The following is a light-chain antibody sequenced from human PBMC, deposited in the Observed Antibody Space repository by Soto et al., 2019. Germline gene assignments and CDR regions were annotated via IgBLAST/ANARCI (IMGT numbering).Light chain of an antibody. CDR1: QSISSW. J-gene: IGKJ4*01. V-gene: IGKV1-5*01. CDR2: DAS. Sequence: DLQMTQSPSTLSASVGDRVTITCRASQSISSWLAWYQQKPGKAPKLLIYDASSLESGVPSRFSGSGSGTEFTLTISSMQPDDFATYYCQKYNSYPLTFGGGTQVDIK. CDR3: QKYNSYPLT.